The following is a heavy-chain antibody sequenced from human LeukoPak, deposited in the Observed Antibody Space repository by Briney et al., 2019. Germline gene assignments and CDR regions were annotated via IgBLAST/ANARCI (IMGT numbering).Heavy chain of an antibody. V-gene: IGHV3-30-3*01. J-gene: IGHJ3*02. D-gene: IGHD5-12*01. CDR2: ISYDGSNK. CDR1: GFTFSSYA. Sequence: PGGSLRLSCAASGFTFSSYAMHWVRQAPGKGLEWVAVISYDGSNKYYADSVKGRFTISRDNSKNTLYLQMNSLRAEDTAVYYCASGRGYSGYGDAFDIWGQGTMVTVSS. CDR3: ASGRGYSGYGDAFDI.